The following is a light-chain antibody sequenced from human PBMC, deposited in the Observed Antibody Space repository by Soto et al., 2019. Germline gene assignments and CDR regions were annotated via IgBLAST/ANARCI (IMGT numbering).Light chain of an antibody. CDR3: TSFAGSDKLI. CDR2: EVY. Sequence: QSALTQPPSASGSPGQSATISCTGAASDIGAYNFVSRYQQYPGKAPKLMIYEVYKRPSGVPDRFSGSKSGNTASLTVSGLQPEDEADYYCTSFAGSDKLIFGGGTKVTVL. CDR1: ASDIGAYNF. J-gene: IGLJ2*01. V-gene: IGLV2-8*01.